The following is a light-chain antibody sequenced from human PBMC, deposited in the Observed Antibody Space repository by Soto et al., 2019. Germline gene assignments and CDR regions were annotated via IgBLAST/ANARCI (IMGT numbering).Light chain of an antibody. CDR2: EVS. Sequence: QSVLTQPASVSGSPGQSITISCTGTSSDVGGYNFVSWYQQHPGKAPKLMIYEVSNRPSGVSNRLSGSKSGNMASLTISGLQAEDEADYYCSSYTSSSALDRVFGTGTKVTVL. CDR3: SSYTSSSALDRV. V-gene: IGLV2-14*01. CDR1: SSDVGGYNF. J-gene: IGLJ1*01.